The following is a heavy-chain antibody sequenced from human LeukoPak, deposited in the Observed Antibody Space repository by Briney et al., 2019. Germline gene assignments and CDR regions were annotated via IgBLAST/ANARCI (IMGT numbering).Heavy chain of an antibody. V-gene: IGHV3-11*01. CDR3: ARERSGSSSAAFDI. J-gene: IGHJ3*02. Sequence: GGSLRLSCAASGFIFSDHYMSWLRQAPGKGLEWVSYIGSSGTTIFYADSVKGRFTISWDNAKNSLYLQMNGLRAEDTAVYYCARERSGSSSAAFDIWGQGTMVTVSS. D-gene: IGHD6-6*01. CDR2: IGSSGTTI. CDR1: GFIFSDHY.